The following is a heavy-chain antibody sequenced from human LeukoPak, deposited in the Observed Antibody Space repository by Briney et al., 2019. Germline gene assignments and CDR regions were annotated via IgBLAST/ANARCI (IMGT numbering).Heavy chain of an antibody. Sequence: GASVKVSCKASGYTFTSYGISWVRQAPGQGLEWMGRIIPILGIANYAQKFQGRVTITADKSTSTAYMELSSLRSEDTAVYYCASLEYYYGSGSYRRPDDYWGQGTLVTVSS. CDR2: IIPILGIA. CDR1: GYTFTSYG. V-gene: IGHV1-69*04. D-gene: IGHD3-10*01. J-gene: IGHJ4*02. CDR3: ASLEYYYGSGSYRRPDDY.